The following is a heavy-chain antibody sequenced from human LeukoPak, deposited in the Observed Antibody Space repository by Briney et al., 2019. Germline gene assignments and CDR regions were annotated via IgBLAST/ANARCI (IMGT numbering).Heavy chain of an antibody. CDR3: ASAYYSDTRGFDY. CDR2: INSDGSST. V-gene: IGHV3-74*01. CDR1: GFTFSSYW. J-gene: IGHJ4*02. D-gene: IGHD3-22*01. Sequence: WGSLRLSCAASGFTFSSYWMHWVRQAPGKGLVWVSRINSDGSSTSYADSVKGRFTISRDNAKNTLYLQMNSLRAEDTAVYYCASAYYSDTRGFDYWGQGTLVTVSS.